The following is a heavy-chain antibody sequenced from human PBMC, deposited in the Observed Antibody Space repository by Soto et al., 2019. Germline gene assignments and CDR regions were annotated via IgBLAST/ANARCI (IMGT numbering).Heavy chain of an antibody. CDR1: GFTFRDYA. CDR2: IPSDGSAQ. V-gene: IGHV3-30-3*01. D-gene: IGHD1-1*01. J-gene: IGHJ4*02. Sequence: QVQLVESGGGVVQPGRSLRLSCEASGFTFRDYAMHWVRQAPGKGLEWVAAIPSDGSAQHYADSVKGRFSISRDNSKNTLSLQMNSLRPEDAALYYCARAVAGQIRSAWTWLDYWGQGTLVTVSP. CDR3: ARAVAGQIRSAWTWLDY.